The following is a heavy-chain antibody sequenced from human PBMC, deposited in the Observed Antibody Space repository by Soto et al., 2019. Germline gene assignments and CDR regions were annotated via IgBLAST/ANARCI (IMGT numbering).Heavy chain of an antibody. CDR3: ARVGDGGYYYDSSGYLFDY. J-gene: IGHJ4*02. CDR1: GGSISSYY. CDR2: IYYSGST. V-gene: IGHV4-59*01. Sequence: PSETLSLTCTVSGGSISSYYWSWIRQPPGKGLEWIGYIYYSGSTNYNPSLKSRVTISVDTSKNQFSLKLSSVTAADTAVYYCARVGDGGYYYDSSGYLFDYWGQGTLVTVSS. D-gene: IGHD3-22*01.